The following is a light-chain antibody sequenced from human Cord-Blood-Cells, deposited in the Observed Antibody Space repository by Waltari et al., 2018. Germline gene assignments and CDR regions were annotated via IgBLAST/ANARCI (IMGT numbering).Light chain of an antibody. CDR2: DAS. J-gene: IGKJ2*01. Sequence: EIVLTQSPATLSLSPGERATLSCRASQSVSSYLAWYQQKPGQAPRLLIYDASNRATGIPARFSGSGSGTDFTLTISSLEPEDFAVNYCQQRSNWPPETFGQGTKLEIK. V-gene: IGKV3-11*01. CDR1: QSVSSY. CDR3: QQRSNWPPET.